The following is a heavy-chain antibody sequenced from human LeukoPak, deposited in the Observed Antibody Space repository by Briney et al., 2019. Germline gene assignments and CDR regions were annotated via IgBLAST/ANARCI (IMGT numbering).Heavy chain of an antibody. Sequence: SETLSLTCAVSGGSISSSNWWSWVRQPPGKGLEWIGEIYHSGSTNYNPSLKSRVTISVDTSKNQFSLKLSSVTAADTAVYYCARGNYDILTGYYSDPNYYFDYWGQGTLVTVSS. D-gene: IGHD3-9*01. V-gene: IGHV4-4*02. CDR3: ARGNYDILTGYYSDPNYYFDY. CDR2: IYHSGST. J-gene: IGHJ4*02. CDR1: GGSISSSNW.